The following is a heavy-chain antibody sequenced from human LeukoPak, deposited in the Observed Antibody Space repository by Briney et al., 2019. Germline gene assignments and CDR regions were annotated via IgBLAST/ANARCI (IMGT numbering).Heavy chain of an antibody. D-gene: IGHD2-15*01. CDR3: ARGDGSGVAATYDY. Sequence: SVKVSCKASGGTFSSYAISWVRQAPGQGLEWMGGIIPIFGTATYAQKFQGRVTITTDESTSTAYMELSSLRSEDTAVYYCARGDGSGVAATYDYWGQGTLVTVSS. CDR2: IIPIFGTA. CDR1: GGTFSSYA. V-gene: IGHV1-69*05. J-gene: IGHJ4*02.